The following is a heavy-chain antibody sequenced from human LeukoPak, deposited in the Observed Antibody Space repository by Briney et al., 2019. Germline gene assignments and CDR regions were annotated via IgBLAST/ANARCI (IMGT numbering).Heavy chain of an antibody. D-gene: IGHD3-10*01. CDR1: GGAFSGYY. Sequence: SETLSLTCAVYGGAFSGYYWNWIRQPPGKGLEWIGEMNHSGTTKYNPSLKSRVSISVDTSKSQISLRLTSVTAADTAVYYCARGYGSGSLPYGMDVWGQGTTVTVS. V-gene: IGHV4-34*01. CDR3: ARGYGSGSLPYGMDV. CDR2: MNHSGTT. J-gene: IGHJ6*02.